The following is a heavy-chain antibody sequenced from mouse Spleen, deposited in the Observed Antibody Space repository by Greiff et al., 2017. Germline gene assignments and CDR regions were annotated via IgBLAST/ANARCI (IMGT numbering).Heavy chain of an antibody. CDR1: GFNIKDYY. V-gene: IGHV14-1*02. Sequence: EVKLQQSGAELVRPGALVKLSCKASGFNIKDYYMHWVKQRPEQGLEWIGWIDPENGNTIYDPKFQGKASITADTSSNTAYLQLSSLTSEDTAVYYCARADYYGSRRGYYAMDYWGQGTSVTVSS. D-gene: IGHD1-1*01. CDR3: ARADYYGSRRGYYAMDY. CDR2: IDPENGNT. J-gene: IGHJ4*01.